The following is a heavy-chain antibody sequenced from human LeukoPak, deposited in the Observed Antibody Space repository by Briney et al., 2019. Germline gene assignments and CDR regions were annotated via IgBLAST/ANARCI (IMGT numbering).Heavy chain of an antibody. D-gene: IGHD1-14*01. J-gene: IGHJ4*02. CDR1: RGSIRDYY. V-gene: IGHV4-59*01. CDR2: VSYSGNT. Sequence: SETLSLTCSVSRGSIRDYYWSWIRQPPGKGLEWIGYVSYSGNTNYNPSLKSRVTISVDTPKNQFSLKLSSVTAADTAVYYCAEGYNPYYFDYWGRGTLVTVSS. CDR3: AEGYNPYYFDY.